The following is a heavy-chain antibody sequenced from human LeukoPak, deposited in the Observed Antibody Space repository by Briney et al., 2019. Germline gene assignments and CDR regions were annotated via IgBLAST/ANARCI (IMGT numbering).Heavy chain of an antibody. CDR2: ISTDGSSA. V-gene: IGHV3-74*01. CDR1: GFTFSSYW. CDR3: ARDYGDKSNAFDI. J-gene: IGHJ3*02. Sequence: GGSLRLSCAASGFTFSSYWMHWVRQAPGKGLVWVSRISTDGSSARYADSVKGRFTISRDNAKNTLYLQMNSLRAEDTAVYYCARDYGDKSNAFDIWGQGTMVAVSS. D-gene: IGHD4-17*01.